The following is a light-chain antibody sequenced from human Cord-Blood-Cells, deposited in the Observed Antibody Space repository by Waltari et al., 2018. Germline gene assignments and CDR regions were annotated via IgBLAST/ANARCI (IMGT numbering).Light chain of an antibody. J-gene: IGLJ1*01. CDR3: SSYTSSSTYV. CDR1: SSDVGGYNY. CDR2: DVS. Sequence: QSALTQPASVSGSPGQALPIPCTGTSSDVGGYNYVSGYQQHPVKAPKLMIYDVSNRPSGVSNRFSGSKSGNTASLTISGLQAEDEADYYCSSYTSSSTYVFGTGTKVTVL. V-gene: IGLV2-14*01.